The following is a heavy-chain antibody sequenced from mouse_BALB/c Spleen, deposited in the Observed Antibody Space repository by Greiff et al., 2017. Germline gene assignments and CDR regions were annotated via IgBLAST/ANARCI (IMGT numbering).Heavy chain of an antibody. CDR3: ARDYGSSPAYAMDY. V-gene: IGHV2-6-4*01. CDR2: IWGGGST. Sequence: VKLMESGPGLVAPSQSLSITCTVSGFSLSRYSVHWVRQPPGKGLEWLGMIWGGGSTDYNSALKSRLSISKDNSKSQVFLKMNSLQTDDTAMYYCARDYGSSPAYAMDYWGQGTSVTVSS. CDR1: GFSLSRYS. D-gene: IGHD1-1*01. J-gene: IGHJ4*01.